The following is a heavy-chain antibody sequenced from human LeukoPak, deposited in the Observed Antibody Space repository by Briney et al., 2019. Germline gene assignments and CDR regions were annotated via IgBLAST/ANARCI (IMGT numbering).Heavy chain of an antibody. D-gene: IGHD6-13*01. J-gene: IGHJ5*02. V-gene: IGHV1-18*01. CDR3: ARDLGYSSSWYLTHPNWFDP. CDR2: ISAYNGNT. CDR1: GYTFTSYG. Sequence: ASVKVSCKASGYTFTSYGISWVRQAPGQGLEWMGWISAYNGNTNYAQKLQGRVTMTTDTSTSTAYMELRSLRSDGTAVYYCARDLGYSSSWYLTHPNWFDPWGQGTLVTVSS.